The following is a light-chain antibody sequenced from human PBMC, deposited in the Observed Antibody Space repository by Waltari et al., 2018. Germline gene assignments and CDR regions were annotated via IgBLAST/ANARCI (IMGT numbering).Light chain of an antibody. CDR2: KAS. Sequence: DIQMTQSPSTLSASVGDRVTITCRASQCISNWLAWYQQKPGKAPKLLIYKASSLESGVPSRFSGGGSETDFTLTISSLQPDDFATYYCQQYISYPLTFGPGTKVDIK. V-gene: IGKV1-5*03. J-gene: IGKJ3*01. CDR1: QCISNW. CDR3: QQYISYPLT.